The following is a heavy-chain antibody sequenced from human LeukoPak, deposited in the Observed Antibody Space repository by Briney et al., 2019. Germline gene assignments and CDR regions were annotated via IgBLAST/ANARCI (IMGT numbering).Heavy chain of an antibody. J-gene: IGHJ5*02. V-gene: IGHV3-23*01. CDR2: ISGSGGST. CDR1: GFPFCSFA. Sequence: GGSLGLSFAASGFPFCSFAMSWVPRAPGKGLGWVSAISGSGGSTYYADSVKGRFTISRDNSKNTLYLQMNSLRAEDTAVYYCAKARNLDPFNWFDPWGQGTLVTVSS. CDR3: AKARNLDPFNWFDP.